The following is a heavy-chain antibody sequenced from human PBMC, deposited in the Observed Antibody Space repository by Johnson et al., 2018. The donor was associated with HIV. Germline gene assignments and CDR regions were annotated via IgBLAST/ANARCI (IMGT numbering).Heavy chain of an antibody. Sequence: QVQLVESGGGVVQPGRSLRLSCAASGFTFSSYAMHWVRQAPGKGLEWVAFIRYDGSKRYYADSVKGRFTISRDDSQNTAYLQMNRLKTEDTAVYYCARDGHSSTPRCAFDIWGQGTMVTVSS. CDR1: GFTFSSYA. CDR3: ARDGHSSTPRCAFDI. J-gene: IGHJ3*02. V-gene: IGHV3-30*04. D-gene: IGHD6-13*01. CDR2: IRYDGSKR.